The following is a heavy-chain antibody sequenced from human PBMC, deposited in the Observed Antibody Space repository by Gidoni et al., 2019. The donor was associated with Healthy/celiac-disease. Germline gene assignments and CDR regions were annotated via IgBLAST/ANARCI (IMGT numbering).Heavy chain of an antibody. J-gene: IGHJ5*02. CDR2: INHSGRT. V-gene: IGHV4-34*01. Sequence: QVQLQQWGAGLLKPSETLSLTCAVYGGSFSGYYWSWTRQPPGKGLEWIGEINHSGRTNYNPSLKSRVTISVDTSKNQFSLKLSSVTAADTAVYYCASGRGRITIFGVVTTKYNWFDPWGQGTLVTVSS. CDR3: ASGRGRITIFGVVTTKYNWFDP. D-gene: IGHD3-3*01. CDR1: GGSFSGYY.